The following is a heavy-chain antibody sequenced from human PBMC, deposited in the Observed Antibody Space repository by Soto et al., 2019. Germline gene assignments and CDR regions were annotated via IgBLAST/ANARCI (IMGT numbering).Heavy chain of an antibody. CDR1: GFTFSSYG. CDR2: ISYDGSNK. D-gene: IGHD4-4*01. V-gene: IGHV3-30*18. CDR3: AKVSTTTHYYYYMDV. J-gene: IGHJ6*03. Sequence: GGSLRLSCAASGFTFSSYGMHWVRQAPGKGLEWVAVISYDGSNKYYADSVKGRFTISRDNSKNTLYLQMNSLRAEDTAVYYCAKVSTTTHYYYYMDVWGKGTTVTVSS.